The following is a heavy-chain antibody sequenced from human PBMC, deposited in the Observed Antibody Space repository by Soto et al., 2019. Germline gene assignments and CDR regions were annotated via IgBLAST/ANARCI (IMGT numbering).Heavy chain of an antibody. V-gene: IGHV3-48*02. Sequence: GGSLRLSCAASGFTFSSYSMNWVRQAPGKGLEWVSYISSSSSTIYYADSVKGRFTISRDDAKNSLYLQMNSLRDEDTAVYYCARVTYYYGSYGMDVWGQGTTVTVSS. CDR3: ARVTYYYGSYGMDV. D-gene: IGHD3-10*01. CDR1: GFTFSSYS. CDR2: ISSSSSTI. J-gene: IGHJ6*02.